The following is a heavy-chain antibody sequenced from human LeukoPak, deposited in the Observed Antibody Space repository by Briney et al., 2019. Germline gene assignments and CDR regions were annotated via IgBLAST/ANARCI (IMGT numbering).Heavy chain of an antibody. V-gene: IGHV3-21*04. D-gene: IGHD5-12*01. CDR1: GFTFSSYS. J-gene: IGHJ4*02. CDR3: AQESGYDFG. Sequence: GGSLRLSCAASGFTFSSYSMNWVRQAPGKGLEWVSSISSSSSYIYYADSVKGRFIISRDNSKNTLFLQMNSLRAEDTAVYYCAQESGYDFGGGQGTLVTVSS. CDR2: ISSSSSYI.